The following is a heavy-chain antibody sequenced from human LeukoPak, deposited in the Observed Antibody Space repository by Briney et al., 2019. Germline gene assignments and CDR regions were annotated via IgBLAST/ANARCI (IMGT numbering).Heavy chain of an antibody. V-gene: IGHV3-30-3*01. CDR1: GFTFSSYA. Sequence: GRSLRLSCAASGFTFSSYATHWVRQAPGEGVEWVAVISYDGSNKYYADSVKGRFTISRDNSKNTLYLQMNSLRAEDTAVYYCARDKYYDCSGYPPFDYWGQGTLVTVSS. CDR2: ISYDGSNK. D-gene: IGHD3-22*01. CDR3: ARDKYYDCSGYPPFDY. J-gene: IGHJ4*02.